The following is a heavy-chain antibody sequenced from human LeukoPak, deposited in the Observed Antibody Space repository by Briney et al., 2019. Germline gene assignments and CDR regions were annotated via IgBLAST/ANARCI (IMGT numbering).Heavy chain of an antibody. J-gene: IGHJ6*04. Sequence: GGSLRLSCAASGFTFSSYSMNWVRQAPGKGLEWVSSISSSSSYIYYADSVKGRFTISRDNAKNSLYLQMNSLRAEETAVYYCARDWRIQLRFHYWMDVWGKGTTVTVSS. CDR1: GFTFSSYS. D-gene: IGHD5-18*01. CDR3: ARDWRIQLRFHYWMDV. V-gene: IGHV3-21*01. CDR2: ISSSSSYI.